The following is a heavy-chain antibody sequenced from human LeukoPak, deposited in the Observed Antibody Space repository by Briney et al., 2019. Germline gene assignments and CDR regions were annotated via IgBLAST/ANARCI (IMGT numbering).Heavy chain of an antibody. CDR3: ARGQSDAFDI. CDR2: IYDSGSA. J-gene: IGHJ3*02. V-gene: IGHV4-30-4*01. CDR1: GGSIGSGDYY. Sequence: TLSLTCTVSGGSIGSGDYYCSWIRQPPGKGLEWIGYIYDSGSAYYNPSLKSRVTISVDTSKNQLSLKLSSVTAADTAVHYCARGQSDAFDIWGQGTMVTVSS.